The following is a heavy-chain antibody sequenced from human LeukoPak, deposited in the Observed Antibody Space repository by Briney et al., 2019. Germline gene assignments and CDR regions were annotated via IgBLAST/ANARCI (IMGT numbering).Heavy chain of an antibody. J-gene: IGHJ4*02. V-gene: IGHV3-30*18. CDR2: ISYDGSNK. Sequence: GGSLRLSCAASGFTFSSYGMHWVRQAPGKGLEWVAVISYDGSNKYYADSVKGRFTISRDNSKNTLYLQMNSLRAEDTAVYYCAKDENCGGDCHSLPDYWGQGTLVTVSS. CDR1: GFTFSSYG. D-gene: IGHD2-21*02. CDR3: AKDENCGGDCHSLPDY.